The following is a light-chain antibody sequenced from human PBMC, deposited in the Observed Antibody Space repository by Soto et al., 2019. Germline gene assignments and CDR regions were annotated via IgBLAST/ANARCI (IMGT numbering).Light chain of an antibody. J-gene: IGKJ4*01. Sequence: EIVLTQSPGTLSLSPGERATLSCRASQSVSNNYLAWYQQRPGQAPRLLIFGASSRATGIPDRFSGRGSGTDFTLTITTLEPEDFAVYYCQQYGSSPLTFGGGTKVDI. V-gene: IGKV3-20*01. CDR2: GAS. CDR3: QQYGSSPLT. CDR1: QSVSNNY.